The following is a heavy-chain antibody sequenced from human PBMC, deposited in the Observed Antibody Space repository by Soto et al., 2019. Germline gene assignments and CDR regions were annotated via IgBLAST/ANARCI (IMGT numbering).Heavy chain of an antibody. CDR3: ARGGGQIDYIWGSYRFYIDF. D-gene: IGHD3-16*02. J-gene: IGHJ4*02. V-gene: IGHV1-8*01. Sequence: ASVKVSCKASGYTFTSYDINWVRQATGQGLEWMGWMNPNSGNTGYAQKFQGRVTMTRNTSISTAYMELSSLRSEDTAVYYCARGGGQIDYIWGSYRFYIDFSGQGTLVTVSS. CDR1: GYTFTSYD. CDR2: MNPNSGNT.